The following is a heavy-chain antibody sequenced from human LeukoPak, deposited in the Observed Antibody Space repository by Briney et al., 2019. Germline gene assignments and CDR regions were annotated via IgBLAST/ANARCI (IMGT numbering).Heavy chain of an antibody. J-gene: IGHJ4*02. V-gene: IGHV3-23*01. CDR2: ISGSGGTT. D-gene: IGHD3-22*01. CDR1: GFTFSRYW. Sequence: GGSLRLSCAASGFTFSRYWLTWVRQAPGKGLEWVSSISGSGGTTYYAGSVRGRFTISRDNAKKTLFLHMRSLRAEDTALYYCAKDGYFHDSSGYSYFDSWGQGILVSVSS. CDR3: AKDGYFHDSSGYSYFDS.